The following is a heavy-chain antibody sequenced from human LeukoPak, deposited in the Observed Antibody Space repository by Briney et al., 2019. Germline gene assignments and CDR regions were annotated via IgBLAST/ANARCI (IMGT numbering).Heavy chain of an antibody. J-gene: IGHJ5*02. CDR3: ARHGWFGELLYGWFDP. Sequence: SETLSLTCTVPGGSISSYYWSWIRQPPGKGLEWIGYIHYSGSTNYNPSLKSRVTISVDMSKNQISLKLSSVTAADTAVYYCARHGWFGELLYGWFDPWGQGTLVTVSS. CDR2: IHYSGST. CDR1: GGSISSYY. D-gene: IGHD3-10*01. V-gene: IGHV4-59*08.